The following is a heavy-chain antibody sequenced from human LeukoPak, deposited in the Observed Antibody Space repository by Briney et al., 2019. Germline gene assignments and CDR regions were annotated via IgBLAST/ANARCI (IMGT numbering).Heavy chain of an antibody. V-gene: IGHV4-61*01. CDR3: ARYRYDILTGYHYYFDY. D-gene: IGHD3-9*01. Sequence: PSETLSLTCTASGGSISTDSYYWTWHRHPPGKQLEWIGNIYYRGSTNYNPSLKRRVTISVDTSKNQFSLRWTSVTAADTAVYYCARYRYDILTGYHYYFDYWGQGTLVTVSS. CDR2: IYYRGST. J-gene: IGHJ4*02. CDR1: GGSISTDSYY.